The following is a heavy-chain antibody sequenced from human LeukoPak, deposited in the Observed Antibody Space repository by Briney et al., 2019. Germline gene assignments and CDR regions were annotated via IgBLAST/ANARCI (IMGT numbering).Heavy chain of an antibody. CDR2: IYYSGST. V-gene: IGHV4-39*01. Sequence: PSETLSLTCTVSGGSISSSSYYWGWIRQPPGKGLERIGNIYYSGSTYYNPSLKSRVTISVDTSKNQFSLKLSSVTAADTAVYYCARRHESTTYHNWFDPWGQGTLVTVSS. CDR1: GGSISSSSYY. J-gene: IGHJ5*02. CDR3: ARRHESTTYHNWFDP. D-gene: IGHD2-2*01.